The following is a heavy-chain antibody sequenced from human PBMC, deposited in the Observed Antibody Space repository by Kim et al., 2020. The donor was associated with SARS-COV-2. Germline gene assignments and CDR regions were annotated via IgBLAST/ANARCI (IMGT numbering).Heavy chain of an antibody. CDR1: GGSISSSSYY. CDR2: IYYSGST. V-gene: IGHV4-39*01. D-gene: IGHD6-6*01. CDR3: ASLPLIAARHFDY. Sequence: SETLSLTCTVSGGSISSSSYYWGWIRQPPGKGLEWIGSIYYSGSTYYNPSLKSRVTISVDTSKNQFSLKLSSVTAADTAVYYCASLPLIAARHFDYWGQGTLVTVSS. J-gene: IGHJ4*02.